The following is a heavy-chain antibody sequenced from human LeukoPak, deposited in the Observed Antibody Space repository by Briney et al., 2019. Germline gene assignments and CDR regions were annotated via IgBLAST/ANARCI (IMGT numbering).Heavy chain of an antibody. V-gene: IGHV4-59*01. CDR1: GGSISSYF. Sequence: PSETLSLTCTVSGGSISSYFWSWLRQAPGKGLEYIGFIYYSGNTNYNPSFKSRVTISVDTSKKQFSLKLSSVTAADTAVYYCARDLAYRNSLRGTFDIWGQGTKVTVSS. J-gene: IGHJ3*02. CDR2: IYYSGNT. CDR3: ARDLAYRNSLRGTFDI. D-gene: IGHD1-26*01.